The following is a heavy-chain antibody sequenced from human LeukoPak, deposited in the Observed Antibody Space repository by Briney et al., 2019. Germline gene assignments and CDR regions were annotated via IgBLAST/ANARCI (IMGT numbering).Heavy chain of an antibody. D-gene: IGHD2-2*01. J-gene: IGHJ4*02. V-gene: IGHV3-23*01. CDR2: ISGSGGST. CDR3: AKDLGMVGDQLLWLDRFDH. CDR1: GFTFSSYA. Sequence: GGSLRLSCAASGFTFSSYAMSWVRQAPGKGLEWVSAISGSGGSTYYADSVKGRFTISRDNSKNTLYLQMNSLRAEDTAVYYCAKDLGMVGDQLLWLDRFDHWGQGTLVTVSS.